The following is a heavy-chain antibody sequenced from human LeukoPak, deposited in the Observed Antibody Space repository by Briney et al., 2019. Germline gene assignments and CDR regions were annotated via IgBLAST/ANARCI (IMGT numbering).Heavy chain of an antibody. D-gene: IGHD1-26*01. J-gene: IGHJ1*01. V-gene: IGHV3-33*01. CDR3: ARAVSGSYTNAEYFQH. Sequence: GGSLRLSCAASGFTFSSYGMHWVRQAPGKGLEWVAVIWYDGSNKYYADSVKGRFTIPRDNSKNTLYLQMNSLRAEDTAVYYCARAVSGSYTNAEYFQHWGQGTLVTVSS. CDR1: GFTFSSYG. CDR2: IWYDGSNK.